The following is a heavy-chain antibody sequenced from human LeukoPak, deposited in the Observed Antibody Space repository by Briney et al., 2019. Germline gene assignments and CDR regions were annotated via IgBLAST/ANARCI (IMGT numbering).Heavy chain of an antibody. CDR2: VSSHGNDG. V-gene: IGHV3-30*01. D-gene: IGHD5-24*01. J-gene: IGHJ4*02. Sequence: GGSLRLSCAVSEFTFSHFAMHWVRQAPGKGLEWVAVVSSHGNDGYYADSVKGRFTFSRDISKNTLYLQIDSLRAEDTAIYYCTRDAYNFNDFDYWGQGTLVTVSS. CDR1: EFTFSHFA. CDR3: TRDAYNFNDFDY.